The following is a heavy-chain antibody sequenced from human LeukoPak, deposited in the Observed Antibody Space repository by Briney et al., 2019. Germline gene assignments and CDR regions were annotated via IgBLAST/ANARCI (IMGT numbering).Heavy chain of an antibody. CDR3: ARATTIAPETLDS. Sequence: GGSLSLSCAASGFTFSTYWMTWVRQAPGKGLEWVAHISQDGSQKSYVDSVRGRFTISRDNAKNSLYLQTNSLRVEDTAVYYCARATTIAPETLDSWGQGTLVTVSS. CDR1: GFTFSTYW. CDR2: ISQDGSQK. J-gene: IGHJ4*02. V-gene: IGHV3-7*01. D-gene: IGHD4-11*01.